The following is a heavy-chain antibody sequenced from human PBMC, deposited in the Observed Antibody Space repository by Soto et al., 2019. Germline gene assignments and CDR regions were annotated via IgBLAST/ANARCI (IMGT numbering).Heavy chain of an antibody. CDR2: IKSKTDGGTT. D-gene: IGHD1-26*01. J-gene: IGHJ4*02. V-gene: IGHV3-15*01. Sequence: GGSLRLSCAASGFTFSNAWMSWVRQAPGKGLEWVGRIKSKTDGGTTDYAAPVKGRFTISRDDSKNTLYLQMNSLKTEDTAVRYCTTYWGGSSVGATTDFDYWGQGTLVTVSS. CDR3: TTYWGGSSVGATTDFDY. CDR1: GFTFSNAW.